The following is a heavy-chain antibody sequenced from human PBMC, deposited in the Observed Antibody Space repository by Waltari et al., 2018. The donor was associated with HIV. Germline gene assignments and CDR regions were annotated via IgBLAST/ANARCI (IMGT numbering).Heavy chain of an antibody. Sequence: QVQLQESGPGLVKPSETLSLTCTVSGYSISSGYYWGWIRQPPGKGLEWIGSIYHSGSTYYNPSLKSRVTISVDTSKNQFSLKLSSVTAADTAVYYCARDPGDCSSTSCYRVVPVWQQLNWFDPWGQGTLVTVSS. CDR1: GYSISSGYY. CDR3: ARDPGDCSSTSCYRVVPVWQQLNWFDP. D-gene: IGHD2-2*01. CDR2: IYHSGST. J-gene: IGHJ5*02. V-gene: IGHV4-38-2*02.